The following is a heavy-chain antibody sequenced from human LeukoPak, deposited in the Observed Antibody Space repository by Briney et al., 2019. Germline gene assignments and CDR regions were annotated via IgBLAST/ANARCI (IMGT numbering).Heavy chain of an antibody. V-gene: IGHV1-46*01. D-gene: IGHD3-3*01. CDR2: INPSGGST. Sequence: GASVKVSCKASGYTFTSYYMHWVRQAPGQGLEWMGIINPSGGSTSYAQKFQGRVTMTRDTSTSTVYMELSSLRSEDTAVYYCARDTSFWGGYYTWGAGNWFDPWGQGTLVTVSS. J-gene: IGHJ5*02. CDR3: ARDTSFWGGYYTWGAGNWFDP. CDR1: GYTFTSYY.